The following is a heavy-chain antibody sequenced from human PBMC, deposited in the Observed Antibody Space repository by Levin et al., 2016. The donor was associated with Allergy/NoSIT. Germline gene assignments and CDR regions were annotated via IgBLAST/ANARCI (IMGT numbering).Heavy chain of an antibody. D-gene: IGHD2-15*01. J-gene: IGHJ4*02. Sequence: VRQAPGKGLEWIGEIYHSGSTNYNPSLKSRVTISVDKSKNQFSLKLSSVTAADTAVYYCARYCRGSCYSNYFDYWGQGTLVTVS. V-gene: IGHV4-4*02. CDR3: ARYCRGSCYSNYFDY. CDR2: IYHSGST.